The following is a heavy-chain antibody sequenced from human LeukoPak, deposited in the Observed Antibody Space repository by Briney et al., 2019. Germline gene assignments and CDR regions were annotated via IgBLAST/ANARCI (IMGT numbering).Heavy chain of an antibody. Sequence: GGSLRLSCAASGFTFSSYALSWVRQAPGKGLEWVSTINGNGGRTYYADSVKGRFTISRDNAKNSLYLQMNSLRADDTAVYYCARFAAGGSYYYYMDVWGKGTTVTVSS. J-gene: IGHJ6*03. CDR1: GFTFSSYA. V-gene: IGHV3-23*01. D-gene: IGHD3-10*01. CDR3: ARFAAGGSYYYYMDV. CDR2: INGNGGRT.